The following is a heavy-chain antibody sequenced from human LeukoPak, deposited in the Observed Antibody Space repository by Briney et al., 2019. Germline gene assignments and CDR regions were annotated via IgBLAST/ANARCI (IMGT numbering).Heavy chain of an antibody. CDR1: GYTFTGYY. CDR3: ARVLPYCSGGSCYSEVVRAFDI. CDR2: INPNSGGR. D-gene: IGHD2-15*01. V-gene: IGHV1-2*02. Sequence: ASVKVSCKASGYTFTGYYMHWVGQAPGQGLEWMGLINPNSGGRNYAQKFQGRVTMTRDTSISTAYMELSRLRSDDTAVYYCARVLPYCSGGSCYSEVVRAFDIWGQGKMVTVSS. J-gene: IGHJ3*02.